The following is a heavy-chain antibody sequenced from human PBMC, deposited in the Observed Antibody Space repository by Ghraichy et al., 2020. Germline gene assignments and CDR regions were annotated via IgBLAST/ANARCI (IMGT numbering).Heavy chain of an antibody. CDR1: GYTFTSYD. CDR3: ARGRGPVDHYYYYMDV. Sequence: ASVKVSCKASGYTFTSYDINWVRQATGQGLEWMGWMNPNSGNTGYAQKFQGRVTMTRNTSISTAYMELSSLRSEDTAVYYCARGRGPVDHYYYYMDVWGKGTTVTVSS. D-gene: IGHD5-12*01. V-gene: IGHV1-8*01. J-gene: IGHJ6*03. CDR2: MNPNSGNT.